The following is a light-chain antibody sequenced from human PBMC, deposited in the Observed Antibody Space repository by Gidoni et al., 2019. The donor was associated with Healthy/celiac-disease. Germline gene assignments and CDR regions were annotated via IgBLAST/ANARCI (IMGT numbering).Light chain of an antibody. CDR2: GAS. V-gene: IGKV3-15*01. Sequence: EIVMTQSPATLSVSPGERATLSCRASQSVSSNLAWYQQKPGQAPRLLIYGASTRATGIPARFSGSGYGTEFTLTISSRQSEDFAVYYCQQYNNWTRTFGQGTKVEIK. J-gene: IGKJ1*01. CDR3: QQYNNWTRT. CDR1: QSVSSN.